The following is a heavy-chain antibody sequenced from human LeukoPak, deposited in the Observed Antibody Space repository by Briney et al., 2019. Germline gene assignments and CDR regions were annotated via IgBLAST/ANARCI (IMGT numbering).Heavy chain of an antibody. V-gene: IGHV3-48*04. Sequence: TEGSLRLSCAASGFTFSSYGMHWVRQAPGKGLEWVSYISSSGSTIYYADSVKGRFTISRDNAKNSLYLQMNSLRAEDTAVYYCAREAYGSGSHPVDYWGQGTLVTVSS. CDR1: GFTFSSYG. D-gene: IGHD3-10*01. CDR2: ISSSGSTI. J-gene: IGHJ4*02. CDR3: AREAYGSGSHPVDY.